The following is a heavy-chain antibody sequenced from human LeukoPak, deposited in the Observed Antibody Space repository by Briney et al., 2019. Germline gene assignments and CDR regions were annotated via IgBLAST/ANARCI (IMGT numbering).Heavy chain of an antibody. V-gene: IGHV3-23*01. CDR1: GFTFSSYA. J-gene: IGHJ4*02. D-gene: IGHD6-13*01. Sequence: PGGSLRLSCAPSGFTFSSYAMSWVRQAPGKGLEWVSSISPSGNTIYYADSVRGRFTISRDNSKNTLYLQINSLKAADTAVYYCAKAGYSSSGPLDYWGQGTLVTVSS. CDR2: ISPSGNTI. CDR3: AKAGYSSSGPLDY.